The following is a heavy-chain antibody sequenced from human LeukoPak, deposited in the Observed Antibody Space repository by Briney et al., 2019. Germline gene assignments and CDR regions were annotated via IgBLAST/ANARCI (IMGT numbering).Heavy chain of an antibody. V-gene: IGHV2-5*02. CDR2: IYWDDDE. D-gene: IGHD5-24*01. Sequence: ESGPTLVKPTQTLTLTCTFSGFSLSTSGVGVGWIRQPPGKALEWLAVIYWDDDERYSPSLKTRLTITKDTSKNQVVLTLTNVDPVDTATYYCAHKRMHDGYHRGFDYWGQGTLVTVSA. CDR1: GFSLSTSGVG. J-gene: IGHJ4*02. CDR3: AHKRMHDGYHRGFDY.